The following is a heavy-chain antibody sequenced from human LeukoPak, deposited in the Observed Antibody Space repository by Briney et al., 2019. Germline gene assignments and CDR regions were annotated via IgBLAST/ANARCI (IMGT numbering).Heavy chain of an antibody. CDR2: ISSGGDRT. CDR3: VCQTYSGSDNYYLDY. CDR1: GFTLSSYA. D-gene: IGHD1-26*01. Sequence: GGSLRLSCATSGFTLSSYAMSWVRQAPGKGLEWVSIISSGGDRTYYGDSVKGRFTVSRDNSKNTLYLQMKSLRAEDTAIYFCVCQTYSGSDNYYLDYSGQGTLVTVSS. J-gene: IGHJ4*02. V-gene: IGHV3-23*01.